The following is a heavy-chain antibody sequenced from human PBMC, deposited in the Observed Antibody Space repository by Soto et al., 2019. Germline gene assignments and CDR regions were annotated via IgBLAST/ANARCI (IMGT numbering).Heavy chain of an antibody. CDR1: GFTFSSYG. J-gene: IGHJ6*02. D-gene: IGHD2-15*01. CDR2: ISYDGSNK. Sequence: QVQLVESGGGVVQPGRSLRLSCAASGFTFSSYGMHWVRQAPGKGLEWVAVISYDGSNKYYADSVQGRFTISRDNSKNTLYLQMNRLRAEDTAVYYCAKDVGDIVVVVAATSDYYYYGMDVWGQGTTVTVSS. CDR3: AKDVGDIVVVVAATSDYYYYGMDV. V-gene: IGHV3-30*18.